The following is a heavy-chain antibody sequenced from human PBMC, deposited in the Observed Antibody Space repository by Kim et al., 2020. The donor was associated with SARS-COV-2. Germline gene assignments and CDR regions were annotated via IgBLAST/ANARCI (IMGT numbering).Heavy chain of an antibody. CDR1: GYTFTSYW. CDR3: ARHRARHCSGGTCSQGDYYYYGMDV. D-gene: IGHD2-15*01. J-gene: IGHJ6*01. CDR2: IYPDDSDT. Sequence: GESLKISCKASGYTFTSYWIGWVRQMPGKGLEWMGVIYPDDSDTRYSPSFQGQVTISADKSISTAYLQWSSLKASDTAIYYCARHRARHCSGGTCSQGDYYYYGMDVWGQGTTVTVSS. V-gene: IGHV5-51*01.